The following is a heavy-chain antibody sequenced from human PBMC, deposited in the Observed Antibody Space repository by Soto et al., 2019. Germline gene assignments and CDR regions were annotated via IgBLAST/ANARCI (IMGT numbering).Heavy chain of an antibody. CDR3: ARGLTMVRGVIGGHYYYGMDV. CDR2: IIPIFGTA. CDR1: GGTFSSYA. V-gene: IGHV1-69*13. Sequence: SVKVSCKASGGTFSSYAISWVRQAPGQGLEWMGGIIPIFGTANYAQKFQGRVTIIADESTSTAYMELSSLRSEDTAVYYCARGLTMVRGVIGGHYYYGMDVWGQGTTVTVSS. D-gene: IGHD3-10*01. J-gene: IGHJ6*02.